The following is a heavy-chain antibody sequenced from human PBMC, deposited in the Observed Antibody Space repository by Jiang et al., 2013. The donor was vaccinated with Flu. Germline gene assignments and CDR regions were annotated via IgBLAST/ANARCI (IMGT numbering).Heavy chain of an antibody. D-gene: IGHD1-26*01. CDR1: GYIFTSFA. CDR3: ARDWPGYGGYSH. Sequence: SGAEVKKPGASVRISCKASGYIFTSFAMYWVRQAPGQRPEWLGWVRGGSGETLYSQKFQGRVTLTRDAAANTAYMDLTNLRSEDTAVYYCARDWPGYGGYSHWGQGTQVTVSS. CDR2: VRGGSGET. J-gene: IGHJ4*02. V-gene: IGHV1-3*01.